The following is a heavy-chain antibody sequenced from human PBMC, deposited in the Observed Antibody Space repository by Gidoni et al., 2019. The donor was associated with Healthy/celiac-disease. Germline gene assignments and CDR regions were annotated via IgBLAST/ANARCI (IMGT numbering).Heavy chain of an antibody. Sequence: QLQLQESGPGLVKPSETLSLTCTVAGGSISSSSYYWGWIRQPPGKGLEWIGSIYYSGSTYYNPSLKSRVTISVDTSKNQFSLKLSSVTAADTAVYYCIKSGYSSGWVDYWGQGTLVTVSS. CDR3: IKSGYSSGWVDY. D-gene: IGHD6-19*01. J-gene: IGHJ4*02. CDR2: IYYSGST. CDR1: GGSISSSSYY. V-gene: IGHV4-39*01.